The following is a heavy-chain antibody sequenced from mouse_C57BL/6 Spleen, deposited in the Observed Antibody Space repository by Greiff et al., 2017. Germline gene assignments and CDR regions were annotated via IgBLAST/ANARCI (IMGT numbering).Heavy chain of an antibody. CDR1: GYTFTSYW. J-gene: IGHJ3*01. CDR2: IDPSDSET. V-gene: IGHV1-52*01. Sequence: VQLQQPGAELVRPGSSVKLSCKASGYTFTSYWMHWVKQRPIQGLEWIGNIDPSDSETHYNQKFKDKATLTVDKSSSTAYMQLSSLTSEDSAVYYCARGRSPLNYDSSWFAYWGQGTLVTVSA. D-gene: IGHD2-4*01. CDR3: ARGRSPLNYDSSWFAY.